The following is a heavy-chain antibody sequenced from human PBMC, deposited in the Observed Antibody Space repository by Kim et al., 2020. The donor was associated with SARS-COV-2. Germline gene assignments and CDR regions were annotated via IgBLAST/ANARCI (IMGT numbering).Heavy chain of an antibody. CDR1: GGSISSSSYY. CDR2: IYYSGST. CDR3: VRAHGLRYFDWLFPGGMDV. J-gene: IGHJ6*02. V-gene: IGHV4-39*01. Sequence: SETLSLTCTVSGGSISSSSYYWGWIRQPPGKGLEWIGSIYYSGSTYYNPSLKSRVTISVDTSKNQFSLKLSSVTAADTAVYYCVRAHGLRYFDWLFPGGMDVWGQGTTVTVSS. D-gene: IGHD3-9*01.